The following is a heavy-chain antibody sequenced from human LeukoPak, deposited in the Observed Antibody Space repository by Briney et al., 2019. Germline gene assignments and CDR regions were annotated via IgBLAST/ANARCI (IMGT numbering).Heavy chain of an antibody. V-gene: IGHV3-30*04. Sequence: GGSLRLSCAASGFTFSSYAMHWVRQAPGKGLEWVAVISYDGSNKYYADSVKGRFTISRDNSKNTLYLQMNSLRAEDTAVYYCARGLLLWFGELYKDMDVWGKGTTVTISS. CDR2: ISYDGSNK. J-gene: IGHJ6*03. CDR1: GFTFSSYA. CDR3: ARGLLLWFGELYKDMDV. D-gene: IGHD3-10*01.